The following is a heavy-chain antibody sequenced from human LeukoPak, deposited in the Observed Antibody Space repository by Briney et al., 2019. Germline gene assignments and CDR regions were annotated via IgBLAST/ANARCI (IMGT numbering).Heavy chain of an antibody. V-gene: IGHV3-7*01. D-gene: IGHD6-13*01. J-gene: IGHJ4*02. CDR1: GFTFSSYW. CDR2: IKQDGSEK. Sequence: PGGSLRLSCAASGFTFSSYWMSWVRQAPGKGLEWVANIKQDGSEKYYVDSVKGRFTISRDNSKNTLYLQMNSLRAEDTAVYYCARDGRQQLVLCDYWGQGTLVTVSS. CDR3: ARDGRQQLVLCDY.